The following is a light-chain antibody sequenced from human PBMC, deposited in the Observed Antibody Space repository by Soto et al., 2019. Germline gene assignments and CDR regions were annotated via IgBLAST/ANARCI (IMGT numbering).Light chain of an antibody. CDR1: SSDIGTYNH. J-gene: IGLJ1*01. CDR3: CSYTPSSTLV. Sequence: QSALTHPASVSGSPGQSITISCTGTSSDIGTYNHVSWYQQHPGKDPQLIIYEVSNRPSGLSNRFSASKSVNTPSLTISGLQADDDAHYYCCSYTPSSTLVFGTGTKHTVL. V-gene: IGLV2-14*01. CDR2: EVS.